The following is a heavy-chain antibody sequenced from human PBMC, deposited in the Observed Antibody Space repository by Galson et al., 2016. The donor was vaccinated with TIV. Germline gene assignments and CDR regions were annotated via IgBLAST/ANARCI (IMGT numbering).Heavy chain of an antibody. CDR2: ISYDGGDK. CDR1: GFTFSSNG. V-gene: IGHV3-30*18. D-gene: IGHD3-22*01. Sequence: SLRLSCAASGFTFSSNGVHWVRQAPGKGLEWVAFISYDGGDKYYADSVRGRFTISRGNSKNMLYLQMNSLRAEDTAVYYCTKDTGTYFDSYYYGMNVWGQGTTVTVSS. J-gene: IGHJ6*02. CDR3: TKDTGTYFDSYYYGMNV.